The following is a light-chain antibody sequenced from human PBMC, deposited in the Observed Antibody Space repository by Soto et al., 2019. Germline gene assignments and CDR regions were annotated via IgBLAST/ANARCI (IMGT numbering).Light chain of an antibody. J-gene: IGKJ4*01. CDR2: AAS. CDR3: QQSFSMPLT. V-gene: IGKV1-39*01. CDR1: QSINRN. Sequence: DMQMTQSPSSLSASVGDRVTITCRASQSINRNLNWYQQKPGKAPNLLIYAASSLQSGVPSRFSGSGSGTDFTLTISSLQREDFAIYYCQQSFSMPLTFGGGTKVEIK.